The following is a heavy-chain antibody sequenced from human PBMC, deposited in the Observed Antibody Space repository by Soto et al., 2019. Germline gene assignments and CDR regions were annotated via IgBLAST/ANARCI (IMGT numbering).Heavy chain of an antibody. CDR1: GFTFSNFW. V-gene: IGHV3-7*03. J-gene: IGHJ4*02. Sequence: GGSLRLSCAASGFTFSNFWMTWIRQAPGKGLEWVANINQDGSEKFYVDSVKGRFTISRDNAKNTLYLQMISLRADDTAIYYCARPYSDWGQGTLVTVSS. CDR3: ARPYSD. D-gene: IGHD4-4*01. CDR2: INQDGSEK.